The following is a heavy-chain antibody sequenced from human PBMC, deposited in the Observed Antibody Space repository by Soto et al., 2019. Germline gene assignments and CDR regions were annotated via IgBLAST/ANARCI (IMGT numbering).Heavy chain of an antibody. CDR2: MNPNSGNT. V-gene: IGHV1-8*01. Sequence: QVQLVQSGAEVKKPGASVKVSCKASGYTFTSYDINWVRQATGQGLEWMGWMNPNSGNTGYAQKFQGRVTRTRNTSISTAYMELSSLRSEDTAVYYCASMTTVWDQYYYGMDVWGQGTTVTVSS. D-gene: IGHD4-17*01. CDR1: GYTFTSYD. CDR3: ASMTTVWDQYYYGMDV. J-gene: IGHJ6*02.